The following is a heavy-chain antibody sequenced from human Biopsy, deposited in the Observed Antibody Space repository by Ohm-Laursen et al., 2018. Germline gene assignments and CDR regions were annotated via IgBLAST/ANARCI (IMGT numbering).Heavy chain of an antibody. CDR1: GGSISSDY. D-gene: IGHD3-3*01. J-gene: IGHJ3*01. CDR3: ARLYRLDDYWNDDPPDAFDV. CDR2: ISDRGTT. Sequence: SETLSITWTVSGGSISSDYWSWIRQSPRKGLEWIGHISDRGTTNYNPSLRGRVTISVDTSKKQFSLKLSSVTAADTAVFFCARLYRLDDYWNDDPPDAFDVWGQGTMVTVSS. V-gene: IGHV4-59*01.